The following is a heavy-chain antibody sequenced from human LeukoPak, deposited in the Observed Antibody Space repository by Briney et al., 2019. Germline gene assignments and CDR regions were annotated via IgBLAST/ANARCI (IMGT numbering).Heavy chain of an antibody. CDR3: TSNGIAAAGLR. V-gene: IGHV3-73*01. CDR1: GFTFSGSA. J-gene: IGHJ4*02. D-gene: IGHD6-13*01. CDR2: IRSKANSYAT. Sequence: PGGSLRLSCAASGFTFSGSAMHWVRQASGKGLEWVGRIRSKANSYATAYAASVKGRFTISRDDSKNTAYLQMNSLTTEDTAVYYCTSNGIAAAGLRWGQGTLVTVSS.